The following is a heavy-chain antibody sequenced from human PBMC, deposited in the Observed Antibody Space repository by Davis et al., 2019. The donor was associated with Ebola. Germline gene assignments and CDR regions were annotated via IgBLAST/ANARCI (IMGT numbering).Heavy chain of an antibody. CDR1: GGSFSGYY. CDR3: ARVISGYPYYYYGMDV. CDR2: ITHSGST. J-gene: IGHJ6*04. Sequence: MPSETLSPTCAVYGGSFSGYYWSWIRQPPGKGLEWIGEITHSGSTNYNPSLKSRVTISVDTPKNQFSLELSSVTAADTAVYYCARVISGYPYYYYGMDVWGKGTTVTVSS. V-gene: IGHV4-34*01. D-gene: IGHD3-22*01.